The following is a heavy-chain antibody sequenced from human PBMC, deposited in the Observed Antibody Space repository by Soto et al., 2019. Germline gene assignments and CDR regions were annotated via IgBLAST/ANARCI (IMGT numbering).Heavy chain of an antibody. CDR3: VRTRRSNYAWGTYSAYVAV. CDR1: GFTFSISG. D-gene: IGHD4-4*01. J-gene: IGHJ6*03. V-gene: IGHV3-48*01. Sequence: EVQLVESGGGLVQPGGSLRLSCAASGFTFSISGMTWVRQAPGTALEWVSYISNSSSTIYSRDSVTGRFTISSDNAMNSRHVAIKGPRAADPAVDSCVRTRRSNYAWGTYSAYVAVWGKGARVTVSS. CDR2: ISNSSSTI.